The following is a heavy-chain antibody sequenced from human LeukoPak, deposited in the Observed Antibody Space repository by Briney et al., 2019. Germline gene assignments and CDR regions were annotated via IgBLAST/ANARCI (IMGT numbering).Heavy chain of an antibody. J-gene: IGHJ4*02. CDR3: ARSWLVPDYFDY. Sequence: PGGSLRLSCAASGFTFSSYWMHWVRQAPGKGLVWVSRINSDGSSTSYADSVKGRFTISRDNAKNTLYLQMNSLRAEDTAVYYCARSWLVPDYFDYWGQGTLVTVSS. CDR1: GFTFSSYW. D-gene: IGHD6-19*01. CDR2: INSDGSST. V-gene: IGHV3-74*01.